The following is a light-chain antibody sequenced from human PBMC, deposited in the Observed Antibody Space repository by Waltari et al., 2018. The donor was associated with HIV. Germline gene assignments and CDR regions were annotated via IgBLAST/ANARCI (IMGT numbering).Light chain of an antibody. V-gene: IGKV1-9*01. CDR1: QGISNY. J-gene: IGKJ2*01. CDR2: AAS. CDR3: QQLNNIPYT. Sequence: DIHLTQSPSFLSASGGDRVPITCRASQGISNYLAWYQQKPGRAPKLLIYAASTLRSGVPSRFSGGGSGTEFTLTISSLQPEDFASYYCQQLNNIPYTFGQGTRLEIK.